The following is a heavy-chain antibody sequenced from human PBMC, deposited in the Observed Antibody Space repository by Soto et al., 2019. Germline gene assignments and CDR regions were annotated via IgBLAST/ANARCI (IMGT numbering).Heavy chain of an antibody. V-gene: IGHV1-18*04. Sequence: VASVKVSCKASGYTFTSYGISWVRQAPGQGLEWMGWISAYNGNTNYAQKLQGRVTMTTDTSTSTAYMELRSLRSDDTAVYYCARARYYYDSSAFFGYWGQGTLVTVSS. J-gene: IGHJ4*02. D-gene: IGHD3-22*01. CDR3: ARARYYYDSSAFFGY. CDR2: ISAYNGNT. CDR1: GYTFTSYG.